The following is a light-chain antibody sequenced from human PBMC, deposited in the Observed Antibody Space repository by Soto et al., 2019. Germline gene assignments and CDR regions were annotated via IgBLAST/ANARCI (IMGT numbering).Light chain of an antibody. CDR3: SSYTSISTLV. V-gene: IGLV2-14*01. CDR2: DVS. J-gene: IGLJ2*01. Sequence: QSALTQPASVSGSPGQSITISCTGTRSDVGGYNYVSWYQQHPGKAPKLMIYDVSNRPSGVSDRFSGSKSGNTASLTISGLQAEDEADYYCSSYTSISTLVFGGGTKLTVL. CDR1: RSDVGGYNY.